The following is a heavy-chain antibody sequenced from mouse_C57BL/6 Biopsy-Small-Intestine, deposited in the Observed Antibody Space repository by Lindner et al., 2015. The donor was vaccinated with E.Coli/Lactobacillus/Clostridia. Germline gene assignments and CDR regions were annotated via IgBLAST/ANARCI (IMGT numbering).Heavy chain of an antibody. Sequence: SVKVVLQGFWIHLLLTLLCMGAPGPRTKGLEWMGWINTDNGNTKYSQKMQGRVTITRDTSASTAYMELNSLTSEDTAVYYCARNWNGIDYWGQGTLVTVSS. CDR1: IHLLLTLL. V-gene: IGHV1-84*02. CDR2: INTDNGNT. D-gene: IGHD4-1*01. CDR3: ARNWNGIDY. J-gene: IGHJ4*01.